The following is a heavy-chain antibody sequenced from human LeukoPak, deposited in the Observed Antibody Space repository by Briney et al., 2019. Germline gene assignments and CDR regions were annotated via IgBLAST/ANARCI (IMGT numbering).Heavy chain of an antibody. V-gene: IGHV4-39*01. Sequence: SETLSLTCTVSGGSISSSSYYWGWIRQPPGKGLEWIGNIYYSGSTYYNPSLKSRVTKSVDTSKNQFSLKLSSVTAADTAVYYCARGVTMIVVVIHDWYFDLWGRGTLVTVSS. CDR3: ARGVTMIVVVIHDWYFDL. J-gene: IGHJ2*01. D-gene: IGHD3-22*01. CDR2: IYYSGST. CDR1: GGSISSSSYY.